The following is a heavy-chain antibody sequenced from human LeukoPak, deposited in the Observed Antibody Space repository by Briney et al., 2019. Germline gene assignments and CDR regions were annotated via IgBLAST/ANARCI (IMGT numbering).Heavy chain of an antibody. J-gene: IGHJ3*02. CDR2: ISYDGSNK. CDR3: ARRHRLVVQTHDAFDI. V-gene: IGHV3-30*03. Sequence: GGSLRLSCAASGFTFSSYGMHWVRQAPGKGLEWVAVISYDGSNKYYADSVKGRFTISRDNSKNTLYLQMNSLRAEDTAVYYCARRHRLVVQTHDAFDIWGQGTMVTVSS. D-gene: IGHD2-2*01. CDR1: GFTFSSYG.